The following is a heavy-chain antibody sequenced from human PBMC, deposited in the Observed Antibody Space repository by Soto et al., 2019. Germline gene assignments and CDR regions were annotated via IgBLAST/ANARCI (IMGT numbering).Heavy chain of an antibody. CDR3: ERVFCRGDCYSPLDY. D-gene: IGHD2-21*02. J-gene: IGHJ4*02. CDR2: ISSSDKYI. Sequence: GGSLRLSCVASGFTFSNFGLNWVRQAPGKGLEWVSSISSSDKYIYYADSVKGRFTISRDNAKNSLSLQMNSLRADDTAVYYCERVFCRGDCYSPLDYWGQGTLVT. CDR1: GFTFSNFG. V-gene: IGHV3-21*01.